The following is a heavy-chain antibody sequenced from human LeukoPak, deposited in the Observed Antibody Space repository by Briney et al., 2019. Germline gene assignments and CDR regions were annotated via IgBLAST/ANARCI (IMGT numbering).Heavy chain of an antibody. V-gene: IGHV1-3*01. CDR2: INAGNGNT. Sequence: ASVKVSCKASGYTLTSYAMHWVRQAPGQRLEWMGWINAGNGNTKYSQKFQGRVTITRDTSASTAYMELSSLRSEDTAVYYCARAQWPSPNAAFDIWGQGTMVTVSS. J-gene: IGHJ3*02. CDR1: GYTLTSYA. D-gene: IGHD6-19*01. CDR3: ARAQWPSPNAAFDI.